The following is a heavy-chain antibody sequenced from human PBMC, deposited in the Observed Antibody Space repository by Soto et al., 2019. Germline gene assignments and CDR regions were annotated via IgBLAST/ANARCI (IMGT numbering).Heavy chain of an antibody. Sequence: SLRLSCTASGFTFSRYAMSWVRQAPGKGLEWVSTISDSGSTNYAESVKGRLTISRDNAKHTLYLQMNSLRAEDTAVYYCARDRYYSIDYWGQGTPVTVSS. J-gene: IGHJ4*02. V-gene: IGHV3-23*01. CDR2: ISDSGST. D-gene: IGHD2-21*01. CDR3: ARDRYYSIDY. CDR1: GFTFSRYA.